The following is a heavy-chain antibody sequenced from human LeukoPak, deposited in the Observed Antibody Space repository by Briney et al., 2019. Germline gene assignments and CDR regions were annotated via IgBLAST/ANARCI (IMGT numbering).Heavy chain of an antibody. CDR3: ARGGSRLTTAGDLDY. CDR2: IYYSGST. Sequence: SETLSLTCTVSRGSISNSGYYWGWIRQPPGKGLEWIGSIYYSGSTYYRPSLKNRVTISVDTSRNQFSLKLTSVTAADTAVYYCARGGSRLTTAGDLDYWGQGALVTVSS. J-gene: IGHJ4*02. CDR1: RGSISNSGYY. D-gene: IGHD3-16*01. V-gene: IGHV4-39*01.